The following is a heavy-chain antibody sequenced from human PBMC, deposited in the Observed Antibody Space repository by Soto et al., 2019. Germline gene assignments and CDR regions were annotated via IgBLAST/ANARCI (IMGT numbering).Heavy chain of an antibody. CDR1: GYTFTFYY. CDR2: VNPSYGDT. D-gene: IGHD6-6*01. CDR3: ARGSEVASRQLFYI. V-gene: IGHV1-46*01. J-gene: IGHJ4*02. Sequence: QVQLVQSGAEVRKPGASVRISCKASGYTFTFYYIHWVRQAPGQGLEWMGTVNPSYGDTAYSQKFEGRVTLTRDTSTTTVYMVLSSLRSEDTAVYFCARGSEVASRQLFYIWGQGSLVSVSS.